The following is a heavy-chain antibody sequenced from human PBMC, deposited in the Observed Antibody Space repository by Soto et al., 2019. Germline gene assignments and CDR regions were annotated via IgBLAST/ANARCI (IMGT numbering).Heavy chain of an antibody. V-gene: IGHV3-15*01. CDR3: TVNQQLVYYYYYYGMDV. D-gene: IGHD6-13*01. CDR2: IKSKTDGGTT. Sequence: GGSLRLSCAASGFTFSNAWMSWVRQAPGKGLEWVGRIKSKTDGGTTDYAAPVKGRFTISRDDSKNTLYLQMNSLKTEDTAVYYCTVNQQLVYYYYYYGMDVWGQGTTVTVSS. CDR1: GFTFSNAW. J-gene: IGHJ6*02.